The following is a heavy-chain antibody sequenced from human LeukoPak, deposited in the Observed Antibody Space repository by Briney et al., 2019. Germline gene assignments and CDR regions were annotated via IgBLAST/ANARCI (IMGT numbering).Heavy chain of an antibody. V-gene: IGHV3-30*02. D-gene: IGHD6-13*01. Sequence: GGSLRLSCAASGFTFSSYGMHWVRQAPGKGLEWVAFIRYDGSNKYYADSVKGRFTISRDNSKNTLYLQMNSLRAEDTAVYYCAKDGSSWYFQYYYYYMDVWGKGTTVTISS. CDR1: GFTFSSYG. CDR2: IRYDGSNK. J-gene: IGHJ6*03. CDR3: AKDGSSWYFQYYYYYMDV.